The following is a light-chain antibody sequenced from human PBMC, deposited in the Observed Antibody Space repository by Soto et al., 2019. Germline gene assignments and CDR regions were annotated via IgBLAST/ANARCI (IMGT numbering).Light chain of an antibody. J-gene: IGKJ1*01. CDR1: QSVSNNY. V-gene: IGKV3-20*01. Sequence: EIVLTQSPGTLSLSPGERVTISCRASQSVSNNYLAWYQQKPGQAPRLLIYAASNRARGIPDRFGGSGSGTDFTLTVRRLESEDFAVYYCQQYGNSPPWTFGQGTKVEIK. CDR2: AAS. CDR3: QQYGNSPPWT.